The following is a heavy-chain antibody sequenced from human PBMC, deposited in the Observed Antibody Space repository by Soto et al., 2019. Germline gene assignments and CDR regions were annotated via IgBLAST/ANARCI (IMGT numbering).Heavy chain of an antibody. CDR1: GYTFTSYG. CDR3: ARGRYGDY. D-gene: IGHD1-1*01. J-gene: IGHJ4*02. V-gene: IGHV1-18*01. Sequence: QVRLVQSGAEVKKPGASVKVSCKGSGYTFTSYGITWVRQAPGQGLEWMGWISAHNGNTNYAQKLQGRVTVTRDTSTSTAYLEVRSLRSDDTAVYYCARGRYGDYWGQGALVTVSS. CDR2: ISAHNGNT.